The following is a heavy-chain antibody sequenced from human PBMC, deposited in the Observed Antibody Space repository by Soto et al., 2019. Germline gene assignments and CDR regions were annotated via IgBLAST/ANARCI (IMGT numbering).Heavy chain of an antibody. J-gene: IGHJ4*02. Sequence: ELQLVESGGGLVQPGGSLRLSCAASGFTFSSYIMNWVRQAPVKGLEWVSYISSSTSSIYYAGSVKGRFTISRYNAKNSLCLQVSSLRDEDTAVYYCARDMSNWLGASPSFDYWGQGTLVTASS. V-gene: IGHV3-48*02. CDR2: ISSSTSSI. CDR3: ARDMSNWLGASPSFDY. CDR1: GFTFSSYI. D-gene: IGHD1-26*01.